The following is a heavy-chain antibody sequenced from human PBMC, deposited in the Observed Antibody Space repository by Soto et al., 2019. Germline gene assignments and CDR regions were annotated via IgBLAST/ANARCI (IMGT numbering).Heavy chain of an antibody. CDR3: TTETMIVVVTSPPSCYYGMDV. CDR1: GFTFSNAW. Sequence: PGGSLRLSCAASGFTFSNAWMNWVRQAPGKGLEWVGRIKSKTDGGTTDYAAPVKGRFTISRDDSKNTLYLQMNSLKTEDTAVYYCTTETMIVVVTSPPSCYYGMDVWGQGTTVTVSS. V-gene: IGHV3-15*07. CDR2: IKSKTDGGTT. J-gene: IGHJ6*02. D-gene: IGHD3-22*01.